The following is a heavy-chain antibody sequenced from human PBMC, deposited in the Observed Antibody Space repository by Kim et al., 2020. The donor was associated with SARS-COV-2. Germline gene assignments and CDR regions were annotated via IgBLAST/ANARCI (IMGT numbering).Heavy chain of an antibody. CDR3: ARDQRYSSGWYQYYFDY. V-gene: IGHV1-69*04. J-gene: IGHJ4*02. Sequence: FQGRVTITADKSTSTAYMELSSLRSEDTAVYYCARDQRYSSGWYQYYFDYWGQGTLVTVSS. D-gene: IGHD6-19*01.